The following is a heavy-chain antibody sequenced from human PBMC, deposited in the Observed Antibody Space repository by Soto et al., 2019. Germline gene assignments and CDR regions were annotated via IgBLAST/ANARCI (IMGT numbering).Heavy chain of an antibody. J-gene: IGHJ4*02. CDR3: AKGVSQYTPLALFDY. CDR2: ISGSDGRT. V-gene: IGHV3-23*01. CDR1: GFTFSSYA. Sequence: EVQLLESGGGLGRPGGSLRLSCAASGFTFSSYAMSWVRQAPGKGLEWVSTISGSDGRTYSTDSVKGRFTISRDNSRNTAYLQMNSLRVEDTAVYYCAKGVSQYTPLALFDYWGRGTLVTVSS. D-gene: IGHD5-18*01.